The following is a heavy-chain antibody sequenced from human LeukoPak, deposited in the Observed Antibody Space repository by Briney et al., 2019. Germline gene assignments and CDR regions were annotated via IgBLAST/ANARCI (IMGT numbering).Heavy chain of an antibody. J-gene: IGHJ6*04. V-gene: IGHV3-20*04. CDR1: RFTFDEYG. CDR2: INWNGRSI. D-gene: IGHD3-10*02. Sequence: GGSLRLSCAASRFTFDEYGMSWVRQTAGKGLEWVSGINWNGRSIGYADSVKGRFTISRDNAKTSLYLQMNSLRAEHTAVYYCAELGITMIGGVWGKGTTVTISS. CDR3: AELGITMIGGV.